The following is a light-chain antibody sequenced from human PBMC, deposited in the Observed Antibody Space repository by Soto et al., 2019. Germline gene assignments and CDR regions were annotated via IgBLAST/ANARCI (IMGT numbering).Light chain of an antibody. CDR2: DAS. J-gene: IGKJ2*01. CDR3: QQSYSLSANI. Sequence: DIQMTQSPSSLSASVGDTVAISCRASETIDTSLNWYQHKPGKAPTLLIYDASSLHRGVPSRFSGRRSGRDFTLTITRLQLEDFATYYCQQSYSLSANIFGQGTRLEI. V-gene: IGKV1-39*01. CDR1: ETIDTS.